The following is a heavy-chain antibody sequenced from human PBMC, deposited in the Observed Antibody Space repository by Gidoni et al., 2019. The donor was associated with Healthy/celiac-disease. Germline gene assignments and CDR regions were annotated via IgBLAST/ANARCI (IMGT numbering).Heavy chain of an antibody. CDR2: INHSGST. D-gene: IGHD3-10*01. Sequence: QVQLQQWGAGLLKPSETLSLTCAVYGGSFSGYYWSWIRQPPGKGLEWIGEINHSGSTNYNPSLKSRVTISVDTSKNQFSLKLSSVTAADTAVYYCARRLSYYYGSGSYFDYWGQGTLVTVSS. CDR3: ARRLSYYYGSGSYFDY. J-gene: IGHJ4*02. V-gene: IGHV4-34*01. CDR1: GGSFSGYY.